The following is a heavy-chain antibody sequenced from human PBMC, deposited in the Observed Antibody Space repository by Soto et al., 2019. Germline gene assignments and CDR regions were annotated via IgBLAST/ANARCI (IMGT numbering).Heavy chain of an antibody. Sequence: SETLSLTCAVSGGSISSSNWWSWVRQPPGKGLEWIGEIYHSGSTNYNPSLKSRVTISVEKSKNQFSLKLSSVTAADTAVYYCARMSYGKRETDYWGQGTLVTVSS. J-gene: IGHJ4*02. V-gene: IGHV4-4*02. D-gene: IGHD3-16*01. CDR1: GGSISSSNW. CDR2: IYHSGST. CDR3: ARMSYGKRETDY.